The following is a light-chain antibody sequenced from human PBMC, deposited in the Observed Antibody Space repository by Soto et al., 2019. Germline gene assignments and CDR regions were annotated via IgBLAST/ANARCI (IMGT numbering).Light chain of an antibody. CDR2: EVS. CDR1: SSDVGGYNY. CDR3: SSYISSSIDYV. Sequence: QSALTQPASVSGSPGQSITMSCTGTSSDVGGYNYVSWYQQHPGKAPKLMIYEVSNRPSGVSNRFSGSKSGNTASLTISGLQAEDAADYYCSSYISSSIDYVFGTGTKLTVL. J-gene: IGLJ1*01. V-gene: IGLV2-14*01.